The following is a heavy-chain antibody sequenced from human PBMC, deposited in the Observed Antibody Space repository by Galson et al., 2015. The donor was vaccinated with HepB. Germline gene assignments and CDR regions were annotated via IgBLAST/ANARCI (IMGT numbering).Heavy chain of an antibody. Sequence: SLRLSCAATGFTLSDYYMDWVRQAPGKGLEWVGRIKNKIESYTTQYAASVKDRFTVSRDDSKKSLCLQMDSLKSEDTAVYYCARDRNGCPDYGGQGTLVTVSS. CDR3: ARDRNGCPDY. CDR1: GFTLSDYY. D-gene: IGHD2-8*01. V-gene: IGHV3-72*01. J-gene: IGHJ4*02. CDR2: IKNKIESYTT.